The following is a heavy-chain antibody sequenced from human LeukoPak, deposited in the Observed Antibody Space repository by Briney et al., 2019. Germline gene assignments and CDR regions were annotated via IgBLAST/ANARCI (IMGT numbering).Heavy chain of an antibody. Sequence: GGSLRLSCAASGFTFSSYVMTWVRQAPGKGLEWVSAISGSGGSTYYADSAKGRFTISRDNSKNTLYLEMNSLRAEDTAVYYCAKAPYSSSWNFDYWGQGTLVTVSS. CDR3: AKAPYSSSWNFDY. D-gene: IGHD6-13*01. CDR1: GFTFSSYV. CDR2: ISGSGGST. J-gene: IGHJ4*02. V-gene: IGHV3-23*01.